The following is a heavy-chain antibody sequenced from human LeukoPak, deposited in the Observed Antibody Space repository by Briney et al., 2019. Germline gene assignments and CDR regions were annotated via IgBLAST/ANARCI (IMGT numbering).Heavy chain of an antibody. D-gene: IGHD1-26*01. CDR3: ARDGYSGSYLLTYYYYYTMDV. CDR1: GYTFTRYV. CDR2: INAYNGNT. V-gene: IGHV1-18*01. J-gene: IGHJ6*02. Sequence: ASVKVSCKASGYTFTRYVITWVRQAPGQGLEWMGWINAYNGNTNYAQKLQGRVTMTTDTSTSTAYMELRSLRSDDTAVYYCARDGYSGSYLLTYYYYYTMDVWGQGTTVTVSS.